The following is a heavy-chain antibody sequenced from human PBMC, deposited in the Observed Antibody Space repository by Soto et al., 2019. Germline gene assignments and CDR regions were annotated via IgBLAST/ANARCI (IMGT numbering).Heavy chain of an antibody. J-gene: IGHJ6*02. Sequence: GASVKVSCKASGYTFTSYDINWVRQATGQGLEWMGWMNPNSGNTGYAQKFQGRVTMTRNTSISTAYMELSSLRSEDTAVYYCARGLFGYTDSSRWYWEYYYYYGMDVWGQGTTLTVYS. CDR2: MNPNSGNT. V-gene: IGHV1-8*01. D-gene: IGHD6-13*01. CDR3: ARGLFGYTDSSRWYWEYYYYYGMDV. CDR1: GYTFTSYD.